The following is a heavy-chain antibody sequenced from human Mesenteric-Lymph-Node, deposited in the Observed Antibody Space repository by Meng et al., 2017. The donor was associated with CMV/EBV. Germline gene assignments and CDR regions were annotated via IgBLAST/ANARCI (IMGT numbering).Heavy chain of an antibody. D-gene: IGHD5-18*01. Sequence: ASVKVSCKASGYTFTSYYMHWVRQAPGQGLEWMGIINPSGGSTSYAQKFQGRVTMTRDTSTGTVYMELSSLRSEDTAVYYCARTDTAMEYDYWGQGTLVTVSS. CDR1: GYTFTSYY. CDR3: ARTDTAMEYDY. V-gene: IGHV1-46*01. CDR2: INPSGGST. J-gene: IGHJ4*02.